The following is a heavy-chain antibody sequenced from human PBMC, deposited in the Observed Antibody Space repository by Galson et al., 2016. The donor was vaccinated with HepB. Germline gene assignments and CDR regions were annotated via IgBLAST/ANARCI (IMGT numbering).Heavy chain of an antibody. V-gene: IGHV3-53*01. CDR2: VYSGGVT. Sequence: SLRLSCAASGFTVSNNYMTWVRQAPGKELEWVSRVYSGGVTNYADSVKGRFTTSRDSSKNTLYLQMNSLRVGDTAVYHCATSPSVGIWGQGTLVTVSS. J-gene: IGHJ4*02. CDR1: GFTVSNNY. CDR3: ATSPSVGI. D-gene: IGHD5/OR15-5a*01.